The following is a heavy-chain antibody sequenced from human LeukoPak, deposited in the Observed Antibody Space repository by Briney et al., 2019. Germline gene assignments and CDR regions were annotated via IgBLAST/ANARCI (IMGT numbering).Heavy chain of an antibody. V-gene: IGHV3-23*01. D-gene: IGHD6-25*01. J-gene: IGHJ4*02. Sequence: GGSLRLSCAASGFTFSSSAMSWVRQAPGKGLEWVSVISGSSYTTYYADSVKGRFTISRDISKNTLFLQMISLRAEDTAVYYCAKRAASGGYFDYWGQGTLVTVSS. CDR3: AKRAASGGYFDY. CDR2: ISGSSYTT. CDR1: GFTFSSSA.